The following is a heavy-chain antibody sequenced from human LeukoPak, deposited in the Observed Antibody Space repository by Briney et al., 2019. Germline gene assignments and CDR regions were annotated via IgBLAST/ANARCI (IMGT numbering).Heavy chain of an antibody. CDR3: AKAGVTGSYYPNYYFDS. Sequence: QTGGSLRLSCAASGFTFSSYSMNWVRQAPGKGLEWVSAISGSGDSTYYADSVKGRLTISRDDSKNTLYLQMNSLRAEDTAVYYCAKAGVTGSYYPNYYFDSWGQGTLITVSS. CDR1: GFTFSSYS. J-gene: IGHJ4*02. V-gene: IGHV3-23*01. D-gene: IGHD1-26*01. CDR2: ISGSGDST.